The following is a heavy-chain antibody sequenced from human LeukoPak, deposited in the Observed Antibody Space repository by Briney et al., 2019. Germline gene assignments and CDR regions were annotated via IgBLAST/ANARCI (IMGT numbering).Heavy chain of an antibody. J-gene: IGHJ6*03. CDR2: ISTSGSTI. V-gene: IGHV3-48*03. Sequence: PGGSLRLSCAASGFTFSSYEMNWVRQAPGKGLEWVAFISTSGSTIYYADSVKGRFTLSRDNAKNSLFLQMNSLRAEDTAVYYCARSPIAYYYYYMDVWGKGTTVTISS. D-gene: IGHD6-13*01. CDR1: GFTFSSYE. CDR3: ARSPIAYYYYYMDV.